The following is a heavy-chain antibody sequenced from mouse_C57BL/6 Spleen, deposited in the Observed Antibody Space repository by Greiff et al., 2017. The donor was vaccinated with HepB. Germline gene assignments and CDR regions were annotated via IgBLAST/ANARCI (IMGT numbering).Heavy chain of an antibody. CDR1: GYSFTSYY. V-gene: IGHV1-66*01. CDR2: IYPGSGNT. D-gene: IGHD1-1*01. Sequence: QVQLQQSGPELVKPGASVKISCKASGYSFTSYYIHWVKQRPGQGLEWIGWIYPGSGNTKYNEKFKGKATLTADTSSSTAYMQLSSLTSEDSAVYYCARPDGSSYDAMDYWGQGTSVTVSS. J-gene: IGHJ4*01. CDR3: ARPDGSSYDAMDY.